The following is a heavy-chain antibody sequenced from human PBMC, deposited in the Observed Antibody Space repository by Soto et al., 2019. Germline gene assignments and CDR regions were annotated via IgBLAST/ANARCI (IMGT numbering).Heavy chain of an antibody. CDR1: GGSISSGDYY. V-gene: IGHV4-30-4*01. CDR3: AGQPTAGSYYDLGSYYYYYAMDV. CDR2: IYYTGST. Sequence: SEPMSLTWTVSGGSISSGDYYWSWIRQPPGKGLECIGYIYYTGSTYYNPSLMSRLTMSVDTSKNQFSLKLSSVTAADTAVYYCAGQPTAGSYYDLGSYYYYYAMDVWGQGTTVTVS. D-gene: IGHD3-10*01. J-gene: IGHJ6*02.